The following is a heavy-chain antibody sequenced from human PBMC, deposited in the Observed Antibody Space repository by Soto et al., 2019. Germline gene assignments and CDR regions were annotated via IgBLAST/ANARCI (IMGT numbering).Heavy chain of an antibody. V-gene: IGHV1-18*01. CDR3: ARGAAGGWQWLAIDY. CDR2: ISAYNGNT. D-gene: IGHD6-19*01. J-gene: IGHJ4*02. Sequence: QVQLVQSGAEVKKPGASVKVSCKASGYTFTSYGITWVRQAPGQGLERMGWISAYNGNTNYAQKLQGRVTMTTDTSTSPAYMELRSLRSDDAAVYYCARGAAGGWQWLAIDYWGQGTLVTVSS. CDR1: GYTFTSYG.